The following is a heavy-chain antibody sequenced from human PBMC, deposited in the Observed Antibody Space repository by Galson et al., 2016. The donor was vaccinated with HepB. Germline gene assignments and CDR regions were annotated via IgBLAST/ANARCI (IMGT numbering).Heavy chain of an antibody. Sequence: PALVKPTQTLTLTCTFSGFSLSTSGVGVGWIRQPPGKALDWLALIYWDDDKRYRPSLKSRLTITKDTSKNQVFFTMTNMDPVDTATYYCARAFWDGEFQRQFDYWGQGIVVTVSS. V-gene: IGHV2-5*02. CDR2: IYWDDDK. CDR1: GFSLSTSGVG. D-gene: IGHD3-10*01. CDR3: ARAFWDGEFQRQFDY. J-gene: IGHJ4*02.